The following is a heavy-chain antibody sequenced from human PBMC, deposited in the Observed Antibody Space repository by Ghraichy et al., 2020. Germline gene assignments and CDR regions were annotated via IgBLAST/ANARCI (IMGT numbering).Heavy chain of an antibody. D-gene: IGHD6-19*01. CDR3: AREDSSGWGYFDH. CDR2: IYYSGST. J-gene: IGHJ4*02. V-gene: IGHV4-59*01. Sequence: SETLSLTCTVSGGSISSYYWNWIRQPPGKGLEWIGYIYYSGSTNYNPSLNSRVTISVDTSKNQFSLKLSSVTAADTAMYYCAREDSSGWGYFDHWGQGTLVTVSS. CDR1: GGSISSYY.